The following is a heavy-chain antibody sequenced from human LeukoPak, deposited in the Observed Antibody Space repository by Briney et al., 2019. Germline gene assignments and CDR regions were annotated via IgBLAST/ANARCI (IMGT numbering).Heavy chain of an antibody. CDR1: GGSISSGDYY. CDR3: ARDAAEESFDY. D-gene: IGHD6-25*01. CDR2: IYYSGST. J-gene: IGHJ4*02. Sequence: SETLSLTCTVSGGSISSGDYYWSWIRQPPGKGLEWIGYIYYSGSTYYNPSLKSRVTISVDTSKDQFSLKLSSVTPEDTAVYYCARDAAEESFDYWGQGTLVTVSS. V-gene: IGHV4-30-4*01.